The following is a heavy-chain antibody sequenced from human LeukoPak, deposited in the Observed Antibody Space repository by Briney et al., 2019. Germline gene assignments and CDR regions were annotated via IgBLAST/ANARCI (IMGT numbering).Heavy chain of an antibody. D-gene: IGHD7-27*01. J-gene: IGHJ3*02. V-gene: IGHV1-69*13. CDR3: ARETGDGAFDI. CDR1: GDTFSSYA. Sequence: SVKVSREASGDTFSSYAIGWVRQAPGQGLEWMGGIIPIFGAANYAQRFQNRVTITADESTSTAYMELSSLRSEDMVVYYCARETGDGAFDIWGQGTMVTVSS. CDR2: IIPIFGAA.